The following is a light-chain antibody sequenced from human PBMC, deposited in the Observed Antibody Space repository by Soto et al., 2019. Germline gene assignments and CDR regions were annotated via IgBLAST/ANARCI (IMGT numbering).Light chain of an antibody. CDR3: QQYNNWPSWT. CDR1: QSVSIN. CDR2: GAS. Sequence: EIVTTQSPATLSVSPGERATLSCRASQSVSINLAWYQQKPGQAPRVLIYGASTRATGIPARFSGSGSGTEFTLTISSLQSEDFAVYYCQQYNNWPSWTFGQGTKVEIK. J-gene: IGKJ1*01. V-gene: IGKV3-15*01.